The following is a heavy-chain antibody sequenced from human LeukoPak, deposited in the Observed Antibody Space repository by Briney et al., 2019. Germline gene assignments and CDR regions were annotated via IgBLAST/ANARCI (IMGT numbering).Heavy chain of an antibody. CDR1: GGSFSGYY. CDR3: ARTNPSFDY. J-gene: IGHJ4*02. V-gene: IGHV4-59*08. Sequence: SETLSLTCAVYGGSFSGYYWSWIRQPPGKRLGWIGYIYYSGSTNYNPSLKSRVTISVDTSKNQVSLKLRSVTAADTAVYYCARTNPSFDYWGQGTLVTVSS. CDR2: IYYSGST.